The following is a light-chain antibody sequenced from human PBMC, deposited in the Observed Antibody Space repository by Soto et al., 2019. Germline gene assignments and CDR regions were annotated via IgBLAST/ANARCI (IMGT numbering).Light chain of an antibody. CDR2: GAS. V-gene: IGKV1-9*01. Sequence: IQLTHSPSSLSASVGDSVTITCRASKAICSSFAWYRQKPGKVPEVLIYGASTLQNGVPSRFSGSGSGTDWTLTISSLQPEDFATYYCQHLNSYQLTLGGGTKVDIK. CDR3: QHLNSYQLT. J-gene: IGKJ4*01. CDR1: KAICSS.